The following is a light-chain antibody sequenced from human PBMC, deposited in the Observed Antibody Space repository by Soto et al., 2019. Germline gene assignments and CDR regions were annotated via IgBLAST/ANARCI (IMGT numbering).Light chain of an antibody. CDR2: EGK. J-gene: IGLJ3*02. V-gene: IGLV2-23*01. CDR3: CSYAGSSSATWV. CDR1: SSDVGTYDL. Sequence: QSALTQPASVSGSPGQSITISCTGTSSDVGTYDLVSWYQQHPGKAPKLMIYEGKKRPSGVSNRFSGSKSGNTVSLTISGLQAEDEADYYCCSYAGSSSATWVFGGGTKLTVL.